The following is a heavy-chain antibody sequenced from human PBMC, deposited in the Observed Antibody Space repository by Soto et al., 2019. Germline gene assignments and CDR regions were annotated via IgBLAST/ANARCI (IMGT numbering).Heavy chain of an antibody. Sequence: LRLSCTTSGFSVASFAMTWVRQAPGKGLEWVATISGSDGKTYYADSVKGRFSISRDTSRNTLYLQMNSLRADETAIYYCAKWSYLDYWGQGTRVTVS. CDR3: AKWSYLDY. J-gene: IGHJ4*02. CDR2: ISGSDGKT. V-gene: IGHV3-23*01. D-gene: IGHD3-3*01. CDR1: GFSVASFA.